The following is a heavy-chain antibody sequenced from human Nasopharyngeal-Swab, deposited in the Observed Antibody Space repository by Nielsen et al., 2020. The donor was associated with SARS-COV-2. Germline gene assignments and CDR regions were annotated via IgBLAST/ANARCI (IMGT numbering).Heavy chain of an antibody. CDR2: ISYDGSNK. Sequence: SCKASGGTFSSYAMHWVRQAPGKGLEWVAVISYDGSNKYYADSVKGRFTISRDNSKNTLYLQMNSLRAEDTAVYYCARDGIPVTTSREVHYWGQGALVTVSS. CDR1: GGTFSSYA. CDR3: ARDGIPVTTSREVHY. D-gene: IGHD4-11*01. J-gene: IGHJ4*02. V-gene: IGHV3-30-3*01.